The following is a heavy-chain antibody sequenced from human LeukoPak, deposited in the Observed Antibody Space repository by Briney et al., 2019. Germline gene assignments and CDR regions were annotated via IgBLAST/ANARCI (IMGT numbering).Heavy chain of an antibody. D-gene: IGHD3-22*01. CDR2: ISGSGGNT. J-gene: IGHJ4*02. V-gene: IGHV3-23*01. Sequence: GGSLRLSCAASGFTFSSYAMSWVRQSPGKGLEWVSAISGSGGNTYSADSVKGRCTISRDNSLQTLFLHMNSLRAEDTAVYYCARGLSATSGYLELEYWGQGALVTVST. CDR1: GFTFSSYA. CDR3: ARGLSATSGYLELEY.